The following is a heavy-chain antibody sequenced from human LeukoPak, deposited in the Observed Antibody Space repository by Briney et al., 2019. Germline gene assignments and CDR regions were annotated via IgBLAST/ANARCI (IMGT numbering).Heavy chain of an antibody. J-gene: IGHJ6*02. CDR2: IWYDGSNK. Sequence: GGSLRLSWAASGFTFSSYGMHWVRQAPGKGLEWVAVIWYDGSNKYYADSVKGRFTISRDNSKNTLNLQMNSLRAEDTAVYYCARDYDILTGPPPGMDVWGQGTTVTVSS. D-gene: IGHD3-9*01. V-gene: IGHV3-33*01. CDR3: ARDYDILTGPPPGMDV. CDR1: GFTFSSYG.